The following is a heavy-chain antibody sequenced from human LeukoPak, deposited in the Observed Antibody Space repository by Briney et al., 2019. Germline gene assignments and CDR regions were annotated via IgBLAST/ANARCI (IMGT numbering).Heavy chain of an antibody. J-gene: IGHJ4*02. D-gene: IGHD3-3*01. CDR1: GFTFSSYG. CDR3: ARLLGFWSGYDY. V-gene: IGHV3-30*19. CDR2: ISYDGSNK. Sequence: PGRSLRLSCAASGFTFSSYGMHWVRQAPGKGLEWVAVISYDGSNKYYADSVKGRFTISRDNSKNTLYLQMNSLRAEDTAVYYCARLLGFWSGYDYWGQGTLVTVSS.